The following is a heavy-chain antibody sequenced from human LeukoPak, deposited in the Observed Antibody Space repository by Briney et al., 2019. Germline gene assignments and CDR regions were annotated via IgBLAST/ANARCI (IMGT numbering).Heavy chain of an antibody. V-gene: IGHV3-30*04. CDR3: ARDRIAAAGGFDY. CDR1: GFTFSSYA. Sequence: PGGSLRLSCAASGFTFSSYAMHWVRQAPGKGLEWVAVISYDGSNKYYADSVKGRFTISRDNSKNTLYLQMNSLRAEDTAVYYCARDRIAAAGGFDYWGQGTLVTVSS. CDR2: ISYDGSNK. J-gene: IGHJ4*02. D-gene: IGHD6-13*01.